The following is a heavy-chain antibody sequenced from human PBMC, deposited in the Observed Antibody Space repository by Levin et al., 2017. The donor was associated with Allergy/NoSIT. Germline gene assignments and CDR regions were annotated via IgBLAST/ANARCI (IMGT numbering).Heavy chain of an antibody. J-gene: IGHJ4*02. D-gene: IGHD3-10*01. CDR1: GFTFSSYW. V-gene: IGHV3-7*01. Sequence: GGSLRLSCAASGFTFSSYWMSWVRQAPGKGLQWVATIKQDGSEKYYVDSVKGRFTISRDNAKYSLYLQMSSLRAEDTAVYYCARFGPDFGELVSATFDYWGQGTLVTVSS. CDR2: IKQDGSEK. CDR3: ARFGPDFGELVSATFDY.